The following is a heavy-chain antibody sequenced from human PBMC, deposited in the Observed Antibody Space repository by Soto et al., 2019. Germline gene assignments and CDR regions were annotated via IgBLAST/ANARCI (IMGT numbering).Heavy chain of an antibody. CDR1: GFTIGAYV. CDR2: ISSYGGNI. Sequence: ESGGGLVQPGDSLRLSCAASGFTIGAYVFHWVRQAPGKALEYISAISSYGGNIYYANSVKGRFTISRDNSKNTLYLQMGSLRAEDMGVYYCARDVGSGNYYKGVYYYYYMDVWGKGTTVTVSS. CDR3: ARDVGSGNYYKGVYYYYYMDV. J-gene: IGHJ6*03. V-gene: IGHV3-64*01. D-gene: IGHD3-10*01.